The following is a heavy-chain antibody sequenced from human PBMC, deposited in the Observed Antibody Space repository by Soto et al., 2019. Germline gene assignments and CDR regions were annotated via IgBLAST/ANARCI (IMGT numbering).Heavy chain of an antibody. CDR1: GGSISSFY. J-gene: IGHJ4*02. Sequence: PSATLSLTCTVSGGSISSFYWSWIRQPPGKRLEWIGFFHYNGSTKYNPSLKSRVTISVDTSKNLFSLRFSFVTAADTAVYYCARQSSAWFSFDCWGPGTLVTVSS. CDR3: ARQSSAWFSFDC. V-gene: IGHV4-59*08. D-gene: IGHD6-19*01. CDR2: FHYNGST.